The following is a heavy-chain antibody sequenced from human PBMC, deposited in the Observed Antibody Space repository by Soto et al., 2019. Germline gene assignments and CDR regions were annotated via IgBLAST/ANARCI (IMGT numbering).Heavy chain of an antibody. CDR2: ISYDGSNK. D-gene: IGHD1-26*01. Sequence: GGSLRLSCAASGFTFSSYGMHWVRQAPGKGLEWVAVISYDGSNKYYADSVKGRFTISRDNSKNTLYLQMNSLRAEDTAVYYCAKDFWRSGSPSPYFDYWSQGTLVTVSS. J-gene: IGHJ4*02. CDR3: AKDFWRSGSPSPYFDY. CDR1: GFTFSSYG. V-gene: IGHV3-30*18.